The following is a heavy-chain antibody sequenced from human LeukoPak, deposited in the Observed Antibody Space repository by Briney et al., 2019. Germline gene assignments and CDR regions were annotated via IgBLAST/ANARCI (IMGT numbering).Heavy chain of an antibody. CDR3: ARVSSSWYFYFDY. Sequence: LRLSCAASGFTFSSYAMSWVRQAPGKGLEWIGYIYYSGSTYYNPSLKSRVTISVDTSKNQFSLKLSSVTAADTAVYYCARVSSSWYFYFDYWGQGTLVTVSS. V-gene: IGHV4-31*02. J-gene: IGHJ4*02. D-gene: IGHD6-13*01. CDR2: IYYSGST. CDR1: GFTFSSYA.